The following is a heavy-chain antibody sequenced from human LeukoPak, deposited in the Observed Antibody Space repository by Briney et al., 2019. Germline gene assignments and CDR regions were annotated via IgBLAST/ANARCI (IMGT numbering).Heavy chain of an antibody. D-gene: IGHD2/OR15-2a*01. Sequence: SETLSLTRTVSGASISNSNYCWGCIREPPGKGLEWIGTISCAGGNYHNPSLQTRLTTSVDTSSNQFSLKLSSVTAADTAVYYCARRNYPYFLVYWREGTLVTVSS. CDR2: ISCAGGN. V-gene: IGHV4-39*01. CDR3: ARRNYPYFLVY. CDR1: GASISNSNYC. J-gene: IGHJ4*02.